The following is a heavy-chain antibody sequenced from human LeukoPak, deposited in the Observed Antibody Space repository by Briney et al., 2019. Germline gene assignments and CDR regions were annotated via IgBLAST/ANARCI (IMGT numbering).Heavy chain of an antibody. D-gene: IGHD5-18*01. V-gene: IGHV3-30-3*01. J-gene: IGHJ4*02. CDR1: GFTFSSYA. CDR2: ISYDGSNK. Sequence: GGSLRLSCAASGFTFSSYAMHWVRQALGKGLEWVAVISYDGSNKYYADSVKGRFTISRDNSKNTLYLQMNSLRAEDTAVYYCARDRYSYGCFDYWGQGTLVTVSS. CDR3: ARDRYSYGCFDY.